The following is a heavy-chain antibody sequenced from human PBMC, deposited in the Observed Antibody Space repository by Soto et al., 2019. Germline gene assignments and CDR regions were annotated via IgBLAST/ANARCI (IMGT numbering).Heavy chain of an antibody. CDR3: ARDPRASYGYDY. CDR1: GFTFSSYG. CDR2: IWYDGSNK. D-gene: IGHD5-18*01. Sequence: GGSLRLSCAASGFTFSSYGMHWVRQAPGKGLEWVAVIWYDGSNKYYADSVKGRFTISRDNSKNTLYLQMNSLRAEDTAVYYCARDPRASYGYDYWGQGTLVTVSS. J-gene: IGHJ4*02. V-gene: IGHV3-33*01.